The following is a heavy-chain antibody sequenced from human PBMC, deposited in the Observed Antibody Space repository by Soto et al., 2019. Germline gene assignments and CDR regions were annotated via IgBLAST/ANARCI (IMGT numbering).Heavy chain of an antibody. J-gene: IGHJ5*01. V-gene: IGHV4-31*03. Sequence: SETLSLTCTVSGCSISSGGYYWSWIRQHPGKGLEWIGYIYYSGSTYYNPSLKSRVTISVDTSKNQFSLKLSSVTAADTAVYYCARLGAYYQSLDPWGQGTLVTVSS. CDR1: GCSISSGGYY. CDR2: IYYSGST. D-gene: IGHD2-21*01. CDR3: ARLGAYYQSLDP.